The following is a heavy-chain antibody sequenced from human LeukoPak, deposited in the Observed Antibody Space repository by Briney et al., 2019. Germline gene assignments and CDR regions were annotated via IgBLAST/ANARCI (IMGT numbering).Heavy chain of an antibody. Sequence: GGSLRLSCAVSGFTFSWMHWVRQAPGKGLEWVSSISGSGDSTYYMESVKGRFTISRDNSENTLYLQMNSLRADDTAVYYCAKCRSLSPAAAINYWGQGTLVTVSS. CDR2: ISGSGDST. CDR1: GFTFSW. V-gene: IGHV3-23*01. D-gene: IGHD2-2*01. CDR3: AKCRSLSPAAAINY. J-gene: IGHJ4*02.